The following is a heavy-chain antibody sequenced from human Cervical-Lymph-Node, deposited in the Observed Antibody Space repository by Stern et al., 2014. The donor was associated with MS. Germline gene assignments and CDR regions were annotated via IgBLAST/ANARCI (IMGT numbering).Heavy chain of an antibody. CDR2: IYYSGST. Sequence: QLQLQESGPGLVKPSETLSLTCTVSGGSISSYYWSWIRQPPGKGLEWIGYIYYSGSTNYNPSLKSRVTISVDTSKNQFSLKLSSVTAADTAVYYCARDTGYGDLGYWGQGTLVTVSS. V-gene: IGHV4-59*01. CDR3: ARDTGYGDLGY. J-gene: IGHJ4*02. D-gene: IGHD4-17*01. CDR1: GGSISSYY.